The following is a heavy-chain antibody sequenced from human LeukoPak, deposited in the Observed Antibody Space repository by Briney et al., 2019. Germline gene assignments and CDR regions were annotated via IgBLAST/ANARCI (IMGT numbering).Heavy chain of an antibody. CDR1: GGSISSSSYY. D-gene: IGHD2-15*01. CDR3: ARSDCSGGSCYGPIIY. Sequence: PSETLSLTCTVSGGSISSSSYYWGWIRQPPGKGLEWIGSIYYSGSTYYNPSLKSRVTISVDTSKNQFSLKLSSVTAADTAVYYCARSDCSGGSCYGPIIYWGQGTLVTVSS. CDR2: IYYSGST. V-gene: IGHV4-39*01. J-gene: IGHJ4*02.